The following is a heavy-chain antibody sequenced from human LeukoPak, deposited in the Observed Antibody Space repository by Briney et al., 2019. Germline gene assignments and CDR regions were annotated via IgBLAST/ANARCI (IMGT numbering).Heavy chain of an antibody. D-gene: IGHD5-18*01. CDR1: GFTFSSYW. V-gene: IGHV3-7*04. Sequence: GGSLRLSCAASGFTFSSYWMSWVRQAPGKGLEWVANIKQDGSGKYYVDSVKGRFTISRDNAKNSLYLQMNSLRAEDTAVYYCGGGQGYSYGYPPNFDYWGQGTLVTVSS. CDR3: GGGQGYSYGYPPNFDY. CDR2: IKQDGSGK. J-gene: IGHJ4*02.